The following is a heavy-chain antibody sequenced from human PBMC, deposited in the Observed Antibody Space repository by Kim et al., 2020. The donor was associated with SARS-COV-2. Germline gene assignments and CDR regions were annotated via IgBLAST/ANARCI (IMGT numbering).Heavy chain of an antibody. D-gene: IGHD2-2*01. J-gene: IGHJ4*02. Sequence: SVKVSCKASGGTFSSYAISWVRQAPGQGLEWMGGIIPIFGTTNYAQKFQGRVTIIADESTSTAYMELSSLRSEDTAVYYCARAPSAAAPGWYFDYWGQGTLVTVSS. CDR1: GGTFSSYA. CDR2: IIPIFGTT. CDR3: ARAPSAAAPGWYFDY. V-gene: IGHV1-69*13.